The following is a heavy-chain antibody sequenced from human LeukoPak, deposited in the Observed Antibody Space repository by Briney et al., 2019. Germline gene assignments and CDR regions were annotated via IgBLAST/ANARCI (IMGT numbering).Heavy chain of an antibody. CDR2: ISYDGSNK. CDR3: AKDMGSRFFDDAFDI. J-gene: IGHJ3*02. D-gene: IGHD3-16*02. CDR1: GFTFSSYA. Sequence: PGGSLRLSCAASGFTFSSYAMHWVRQAPGKGLEWVAVISYDGSNKYYADSVKGRFTISRDNAKNSLYLQMNSLRAEDTALYYCAKDMGSRFFDDAFDIWGQGTMVTVSS. V-gene: IGHV3-30*04.